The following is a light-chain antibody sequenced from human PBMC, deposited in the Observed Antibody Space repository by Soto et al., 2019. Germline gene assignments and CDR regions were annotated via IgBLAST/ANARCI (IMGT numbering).Light chain of an antibody. CDR1: QSIHIH. CDR3: QQSDRVPLT. J-gene: IGKJ4*01. Sequence: DIQMTQSPSSLSASVGDRVTITCRASQSIHIHLNWYQQKPGKAPKFLIYAASSLQSGVPSRFSGSGSGTDFTLTISNLQPEDFGTYYCQQSDRVPLTFGGGTKVEI. CDR2: AAS. V-gene: IGKV1-39*01.